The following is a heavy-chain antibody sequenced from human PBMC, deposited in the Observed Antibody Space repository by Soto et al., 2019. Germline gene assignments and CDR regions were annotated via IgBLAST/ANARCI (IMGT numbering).Heavy chain of an antibody. Sequence: QVQLQESGPGLVKPSQTLSLTCTVSGGSISSGGYYWSWIRQHPGKGLEWIGYIYYSGSTYYNPSLKSRVTLSVVTSKTQFSLKLSSVTAADTAVYYCARGAMVGRFAYWGQGTLVTVSS. J-gene: IGHJ4*02. CDR3: ARGAMVGRFAY. V-gene: IGHV4-31*03. CDR1: GGSISSGGYY. D-gene: IGHD5-18*01. CDR2: IYYSGST.